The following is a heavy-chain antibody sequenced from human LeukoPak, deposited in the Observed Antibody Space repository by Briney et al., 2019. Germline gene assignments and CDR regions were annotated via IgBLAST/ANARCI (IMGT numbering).Heavy chain of an antibody. V-gene: IGHV3-33*01. D-gene: IGHD6-13*01. CDR2: IWYDGSNK. Sequence: GGSLRLSCAASGFTFSSYGMHWVRQAPGKGLEWVAVIWYDGSNKYYADSVKGRFTISRDNSKNTLYLQMNSLRAEDTAVYFCARRSSSWYSIFDYWGQGALVTVSS. CDR1: GFTFSSYG. J-gene: IGHJ4*02. CDR3: ARRSSSWYSIFDY.